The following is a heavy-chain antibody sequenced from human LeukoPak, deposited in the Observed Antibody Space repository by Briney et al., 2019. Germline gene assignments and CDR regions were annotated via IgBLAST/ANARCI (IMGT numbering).Heavy chain of an antibody. V-gene: IGHV5-51*01. Sequence: GESLKISCKGSGYSFTSYGIGWVRQMPGKGLEWMGIIYPGDSDTRYSPSFQGQVTISADKSISTAYLQWSSLKASDTAMYYCARLPGYCTNGVCSYFDYWGQGTLVTVSS. D-gene: IGHD2-8*01. J-gene: IGHJ4*02. CDR3: ARLPGYCTNGVCSYFDY. CDR2: IYPGDSDT. CDR1: GYSFTSYG.